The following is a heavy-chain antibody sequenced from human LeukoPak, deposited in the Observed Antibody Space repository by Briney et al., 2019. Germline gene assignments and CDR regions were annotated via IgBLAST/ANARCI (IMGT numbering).Heavy chain of an antibody. CDR2: IYYTGST. Sequence: SETLSLICTVSGGSISSSSYYWGWVRQPPGRGLEWIGSIYYTGSTYYNPSLKSRVTISVDTSKNQFSLRLSSVTAADTAVYYCARPAYGEYVRWFDPWGRGILVTVSS. CDR1: GGSISSSSYY. V-gene: IGHV4-39*01. CDR3: ARPAYGEYVRWFDP. D-gene: IGHD4-17*01. J-gene: IGHJ5*02.